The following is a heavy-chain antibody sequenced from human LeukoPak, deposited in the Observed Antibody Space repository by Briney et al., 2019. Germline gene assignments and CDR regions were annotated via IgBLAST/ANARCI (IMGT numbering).Heavy chain of an antibody. CDR1: GFTVSSNY. CDR2: IYSGGST. D-gene: IGHD5-12*01. V-gene: IGHV3-53*01. CDR3: AXXLGSGYDESWFDP. Sequence: GGSLRLSCAASGFTVSSNYMSWVRQAPGKGLEWVSVIYSGGSTYYADSVKGRFTISRDNPKNTLYLQMNSLRAEDTAVYYCAXXLGSGYDESWFDPWGQGTLVTVSS. J-gene: IGHJ5*02.